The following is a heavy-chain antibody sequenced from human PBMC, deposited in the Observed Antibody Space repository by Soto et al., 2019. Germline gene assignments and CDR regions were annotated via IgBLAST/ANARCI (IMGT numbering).Heavy chain of an antibody. D-gene: IGHD2-2*01. V-gene: IGHV1-69*13. CDR1: GGTFSSYA. J-gene: IGHJ3*02. Sequence: SLKVSCKASGGTFSSYAIIWVRQAAGQGLEWMGGIIPIFGTANYAQKFQGRVTITADESTSTAYMELSSLRSEDTAVYYCASPIVYCSSTSCSDDAFDIWGQGTMVTVSS. CDR3: ASPIVYCSSTSCSDDAFDI. CDR2: IIPIFGTA.